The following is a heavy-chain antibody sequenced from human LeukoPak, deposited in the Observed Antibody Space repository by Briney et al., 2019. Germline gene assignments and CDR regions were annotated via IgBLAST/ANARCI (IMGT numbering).Heavy chain of an antibody. V-gene: IGHV1-69*01. CDR3: ARRTVVNYFDY. Sequence: ASVKVSYKASGGTFSSYAISWVRQAPGQGLEWMGGIIPIFGTANYAQKFQGRVTITADESTSTAYMELSSLGSEDTAVYYCARRTVVNYFDYWGQGTLVTVSS. J-gene: IGHJ4*02. CDR1: GGTFSSYA. D-gene: IGHD4-23*01. CDR2: IIPIFGTA.